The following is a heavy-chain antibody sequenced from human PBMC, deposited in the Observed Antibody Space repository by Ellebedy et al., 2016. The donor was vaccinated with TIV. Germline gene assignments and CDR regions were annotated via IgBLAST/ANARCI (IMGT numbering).Heavy chain of an antibody. D-gene: IGHD6-19*01. V-gene: IGHV3-30*03. J-gene: IGHJ4*02. CDR2: ISYDGSHK. CDR1: GFTFSNYG. Sequence: GESLKISCAASGFTFSNYGMHWVRQAPGKGLEWVALISYDGSHKYYADSVRGRFTISRDNSKNTLDLQMNSLRAEDAAVYYCARARSSGWLHTPDHWGQGTLVTVSS. CDR3: ARARSSGWLHTPDH.